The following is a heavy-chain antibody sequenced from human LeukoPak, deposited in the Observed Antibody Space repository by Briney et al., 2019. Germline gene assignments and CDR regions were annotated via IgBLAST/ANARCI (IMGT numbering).Heavy chain of an antibody. J-gene: IGHJ4*02. D-gene: IGHD3-22*01. CDR3: AREGGYYDSSGNSLDY. CDR1: GYTFTSYY. Sequence: ASVKVSCKASGYTFTSYYMHWVRQAPGQGLEWMGIINPSGGSTNYAQKFQGRVTMTRDTSTSTVYMELSSLRSEDTAVYYCAREGGYYDSSGNSLDYWGQGTLVTVSS. CDR2: INPSGGST. V-gene: IGHV1-46*01.